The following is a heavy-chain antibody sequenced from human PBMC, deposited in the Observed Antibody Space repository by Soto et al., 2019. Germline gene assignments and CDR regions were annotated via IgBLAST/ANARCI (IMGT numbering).Heavy chain of an antibody. Sequence: QVQLVQSGAEVKKPGSSVKVSCKASGGTFSSYAISWVRQAPGQGLEWMGGIIPIFGTANYAQKFQGRVTITADKSTSTACMELSSLRSEDTAVYYCARAAVPTFTIFGVVNWFDPWGQGTLVTVSS. CDR3: ARAAVPTFTIFGVVNWFDP. J-gene: IGHJ5*02. V-gene: IGHV1-69*06. CDR1: GGTFSSYA. D-gene: IGHD3-3*01. CDR2: IIPIFGTA.